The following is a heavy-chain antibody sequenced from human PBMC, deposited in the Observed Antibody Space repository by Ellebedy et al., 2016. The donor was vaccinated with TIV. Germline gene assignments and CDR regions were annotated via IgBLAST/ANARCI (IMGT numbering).Heavy chain of an antibody. J-gene: IGHJ2*01. Sequence: SETLSLXXTVSGYSISSGYYWGWIRQPPGKGLEWIGSIYHSGSTYYNPSLKSRVTISVDTSKNQFSLKLSSVTAADTAVYYCAREERVEWFGELLRPRYFDLWGRGTLVTVPS. CDR1: GYSISSGYY. CDR2: IYHSGST. V-gene: IGHV4-38-2*02. D-gene: IGHD3-10*01. CDR3: AREERVEWFGELLRPRYFDL.